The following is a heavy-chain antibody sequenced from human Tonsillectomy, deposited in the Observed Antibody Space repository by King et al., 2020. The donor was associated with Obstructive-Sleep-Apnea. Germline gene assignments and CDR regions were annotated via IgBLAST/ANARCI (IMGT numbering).Heavy chain of an antibody. CDR1: GFSFGDYY. Sequence: VQLVESGGGLVKPGGSLRLSCTASGFSFGDYYMSWIRQTPEKGLEWISFISESNDNIFYADSVKGRFTISRDNAKNSLYLQMNGLRVDDTAVYYCATSRVFDLWGQGALVIVSS. V-gene: IGHV3-11*01. CDR2: ISESNDNI. J-gene: IGHJ4*02. CDR3: ATSRVFDL.